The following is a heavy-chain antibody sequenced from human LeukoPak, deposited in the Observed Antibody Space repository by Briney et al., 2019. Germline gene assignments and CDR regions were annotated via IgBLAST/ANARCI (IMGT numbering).Heavy chain of an antibody. CDR3: ARLWPYYYDSSGYPPDDAFDI. V-gene: IGHV3-48*01. Sequence: GRSLRLSCAASGFTFSNYHMNWVRQAPGKGLEWVSYISSSGSTIYYADSVKGRFTISRDNAENSVYLQMHSLRAEDTAVYYCARLWPYYYDSSGYPPDDAFDIWGQGTMVTVSS. CDR1: GFTFSNYH. CDR2: ISSSGSTI. D-gene: IGHD3-22*01. J-gene: IGHJ3*02.